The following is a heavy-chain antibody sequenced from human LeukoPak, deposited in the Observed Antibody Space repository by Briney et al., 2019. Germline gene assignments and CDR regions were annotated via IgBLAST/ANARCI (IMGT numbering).Heavy chain of an antibody. CDR1: GFTVSSNY. Sequence: PGGSLRLSCAASGFTVSSNYMSWVRQAPGKGLEWVSVIYSGGSTYYADSVKGRSTISRHNSKNTLYLQMNSLRAEDTAVYYCAREKINWGSRGAFDIWGQGTMVTVSS. D-gene: IGHD7-27*01. V-gene: IGHV3-53*04. CDR3: AREKINWGSRGAFDI. CDR2: IYSGGST. J-gene: IGHJ3*02.